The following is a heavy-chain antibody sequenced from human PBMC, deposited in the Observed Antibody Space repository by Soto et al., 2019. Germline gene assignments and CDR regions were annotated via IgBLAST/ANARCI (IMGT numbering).Heavy chain of an antibody. J-gene: IGHJ5*01. CDR1: GFSLDTYG. CDR3: ARGGNWFDS. D-gene: IGHD3-10*01. CDR2: LWFDGITA. Sequence: GGSLRLSCSVSGFSLDTYGMHWVRQAPGKGLEWVAVLWFDGITAYYADIVKGRFIISRDTSRNTLYLQMNSLRAEDTALYYCARGGNWFDSWGQGTLVTVSS. V-gene: IGHV3-33*01.